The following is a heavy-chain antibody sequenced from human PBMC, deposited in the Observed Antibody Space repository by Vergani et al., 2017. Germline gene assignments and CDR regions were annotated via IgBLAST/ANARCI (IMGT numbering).Heavy chain of an antibody. CDR2: IFPGDSQI. Sequence: EVQLVQSGAEVKKPGESLKISCKGSGFSFSTYWIGWVRLMPGKGLEWMGLIFPGDSQIRSSPSFQGQVTMSVDKSLSTAYLQWSSLKASDTATYYCAKTHDFSSLYSSYNWFDPWGQGTQVTVSS. J-gene: IGHJ5*02. CDR3: AKTHDFSSLYSSYNWFDP. D-gene: IGHD3-3*01. V-gene: IGHV5-51*01. CDR1: GFSFSTYW.